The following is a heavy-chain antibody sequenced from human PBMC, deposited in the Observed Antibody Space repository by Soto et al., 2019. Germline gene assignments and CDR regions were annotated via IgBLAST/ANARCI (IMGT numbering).Heavy chain of an antibody. D-gene: IGHD3-16*02. J-gene: IGHJ3*02. CDR1: GASFNSYS. V-gene: IGHV4-4*07. Sequence: SETLSLTCTVSGASFNSYSWSWIRQPAGKGLEWVGQFYASGTTKYNPALKSRVTMSLDTSKNQFSLRLNSVTAADTAVYFCARSFYLDAFDIWGQGTMV. CDR3: ARSFYLDAFDI. CDR2: FYASGTT.